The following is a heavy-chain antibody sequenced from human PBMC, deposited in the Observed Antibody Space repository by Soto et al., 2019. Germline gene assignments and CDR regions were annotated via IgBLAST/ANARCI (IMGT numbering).Heavy chain of an antibody. D-gene: IGHD6-13*01. V-gene: IGHV3-33*01. CDR1: GFTFSSYG. J-gene: IGHJ3*02. CDR2: IWYDGSNK. Sequence: GGSLRLSCAASGFTFSSYGMHWVRQAPGKGLEWVAVIWYDGSNKYYADSVKGRFTISRDNSKNTLYLQMNSLRAEDTAVYYCARKDSSSWYNAFDIWGQGTMVTVSS. CDR3: ARKDSSSWYNAFDI.